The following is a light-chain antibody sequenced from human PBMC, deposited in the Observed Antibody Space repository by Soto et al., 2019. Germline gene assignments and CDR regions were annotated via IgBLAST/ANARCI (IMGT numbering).Light chain of an antibody. Sequence: IVLTQSPGTLSLSPGERATISCRASQGVASRYLAWYQQKPGQAPRLLIYGASTRATGIPDRFSGSGLGTDFTLTISRLEPEDFAVYYCQQYGSSPIAFGQGTRLEIK. V-gene: IGKV3-20*01. J-gene: IGKJ5*01. CDR2: GAS. CDR1: QGVASRY. CDR3: QQYGSSPIA.